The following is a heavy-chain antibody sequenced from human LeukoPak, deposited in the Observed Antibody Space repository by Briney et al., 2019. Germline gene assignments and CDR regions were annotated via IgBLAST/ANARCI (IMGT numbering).Heavy chain of an antibody. CDR3: ARDLQYYDSSGYYLARTGEAFDI. D-gene: IGHD3-22*01. J-gene: IGHJ3*02. Sequence: ASVKVSCKASGYTFTSYYMHWVRQAPGQGLEWMGIINPSGGSTSYAQKFQGRVTMTRDMSTSIVYMELSSLRSEDTAVYYCARDLQYYDSSGYYLARTGEAFDIWGQGTMVTVSS. CDR1: GYTFTSYY. CDR2: INPSGGST. V-gene: IGHV1-46*01.